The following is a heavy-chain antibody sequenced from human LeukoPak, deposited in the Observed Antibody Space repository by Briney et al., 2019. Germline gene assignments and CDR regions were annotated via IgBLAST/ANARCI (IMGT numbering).Heavy chain of an antibody. J-gene: IGHJ3*02. V-gene: IGHV1-2*02. CDR3: ARVRYSSSWHDAFDI. CDR2: INPNSGGT. Sequence: ASVKVSCTASGYTFTGYYMHWVRQAPGQGREWMGWINPNSGGTNYAQKLQGRVTMTRDTSISTAYIELSRLRSDETGVYYCARVRYSSSWHDAFDIWGQGTMVTVSS. CDR1: GYTFTGYY. D-gene: IGHD6-13*01.